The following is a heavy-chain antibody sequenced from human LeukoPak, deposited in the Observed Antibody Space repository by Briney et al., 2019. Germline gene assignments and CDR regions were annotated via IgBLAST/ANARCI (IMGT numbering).Heavy chain of an antibody. Sequence: GGSLRLSCAASEFTFSSYAMSWVRQAPGKGLEWVSAISGSGGSTYYADSVKGRFTISRDNSKNTLYLQMNSLRAEDTAVYYCAKTPTEVPAAYDYWGQGTLVTVSS. CDR1: EFTFSSYA. V-gene: IGHV3-23*01. D-gene: IGHD2-2*01. J-gene: IGHJ4*02. CDR2: ISGSGGST. CDR3: AKTPTEVPAAYDY.